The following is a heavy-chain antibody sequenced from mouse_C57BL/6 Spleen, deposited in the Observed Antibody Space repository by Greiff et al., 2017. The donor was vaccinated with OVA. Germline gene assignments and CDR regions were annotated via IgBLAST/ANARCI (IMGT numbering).Heavy chain of an antibody. D-gene: IGHD2-2*01. Sequence: QVQLQQPGAELVKPGASVKLSCKASGYTFTSYWMQWVKQRPGRGLEWIGEIDPSDSYTNYNQKFKGKATLTVDTSSSTAYMQLSSLTSEDSAVYYCARTGGLRRRYAMDYWGQGTSVTVSS. J-gene: IGHJ4*01. CDR2: IDPSDSYT. CDR1: GYTFTSYW. V-gene: IGHV1-50*01. CDR3: ARTGGLRRRYAMDY.